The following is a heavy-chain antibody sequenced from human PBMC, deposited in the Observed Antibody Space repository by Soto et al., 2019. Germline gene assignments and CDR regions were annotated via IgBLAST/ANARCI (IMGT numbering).Heavy chain of an antibody. Sequence: EVQLLESGGGLVQPGGSLRLSCAASGFTFSGNAMSWVRQAPGKGLEWVSTISGSGSSTYYAGSVKGQFTISRDNSKNTLYLQMNSLKAEDTAVYYCAKGHLTYYYDSSGYYAHWGQGTLVTVSS. J-gene: IGHJ1*01. CDR3: AKGHLTYYYDSSGYYAH. D-gene: IGHD3-22*01. CDR1: GFTFSGNA. V-gene: IGHV3-23*01. CDR2: ISGSGSST.